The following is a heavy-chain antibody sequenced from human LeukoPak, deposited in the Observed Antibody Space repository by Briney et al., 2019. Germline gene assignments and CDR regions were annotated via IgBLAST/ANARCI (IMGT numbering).Heavy chain of an antibody. V-gene: IGHV3-23*01. CDR2: ITSGANT. J-gene: IGHJ4*02. CDR1: GFTFNTYA. CDR3: TRRFDS. Sequence: GGSLRLSCAASGFTFNTYAMSWDRQAPGKGLEWVSGITSGANTYYADSVKGRFTISRDNSENTLNLQMNSLRDEDTAVYYCTRRFDSWGQGVLVTVSS.